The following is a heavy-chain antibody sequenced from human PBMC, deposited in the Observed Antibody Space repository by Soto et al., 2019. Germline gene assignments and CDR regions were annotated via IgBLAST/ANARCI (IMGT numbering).Heavy chain of an antibody. V-gene: IGHV4-59*01. CDR2: VYSTAST. D-gene: IGHD1-1*01. J-gene: IGHJ6*03. CDR1: GAAMSSYY. Sequence: SETLSLTCAVSGAAMSSYYWTWIRQPPGKGLEWIGYVYSTASTNYNPSLKSRLTISLDTSRKQFSLKQSSVTAADTAVYYCARITVNSARYHFYYMDVWGKGTTVTVSS. CDR3: ARITVNSARYHFYYMDV.